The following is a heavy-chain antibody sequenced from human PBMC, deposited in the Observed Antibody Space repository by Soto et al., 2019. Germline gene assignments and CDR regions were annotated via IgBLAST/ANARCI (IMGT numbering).Heavy chain of an antibody. CDR3: TRSPGMDV. CDR2: IRSKANSYAT. Sequence: GSLRLSCAPSGFTFSGSAMHWFRQASWKGLEWVGRIRSKANSYATAYAASVKGRFTISRDDSKNTAYLQMNSLKTEDTAVYYCTRSPGMDVWGQETTVTVSS. J-gene: IGHJ6*02. CDR1: GFTFSGSA. V-gene: IGHV3-73*01.